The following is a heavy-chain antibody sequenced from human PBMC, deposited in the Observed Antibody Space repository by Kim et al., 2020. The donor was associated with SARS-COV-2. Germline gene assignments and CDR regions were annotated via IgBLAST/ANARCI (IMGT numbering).Heavy chain of an antibody. V-gene: IGHV3-9*01. CDR3: TRDFTPGGADV. CDR2: IQWNSGYA. D-gene: IGHD2-15*01. J-gene: IGHJ6*02. CDR1: GFIIDNYA. Sequence: GGSLRLSCVASGFIIDNYAIHWVRQAPGKAPEWVSGIQWNSGYAGYADFVKGRFTISRDNAKNSMYLQMNSLRPEDTAFYYCTRDFTPGGADVWGQGTLVTVSS.